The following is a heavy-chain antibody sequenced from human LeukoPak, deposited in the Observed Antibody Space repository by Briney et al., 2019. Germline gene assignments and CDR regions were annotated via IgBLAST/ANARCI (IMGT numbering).Heavy chain of an antibody. CDR2: IYWNDDK. D-gene: IGHD3-10*01. Sequence: SGPTLVNPTQTLTLTCTFSGFSLSTSGVGVGWIRQPPGKALEWLALIYWNDDKRYSPSLKSRLTITKDTPKNQVVLTMTNMDPVDTATYYCAHSLSVWFGELLLNWFDPWGQGTLVTVSS. CDR1: GFSLSTSGVG. V-gene: IGHV2-5*01. J-gene: IGHJ5*02. CDR3: AHSLSVWFGELLLNWFDP.